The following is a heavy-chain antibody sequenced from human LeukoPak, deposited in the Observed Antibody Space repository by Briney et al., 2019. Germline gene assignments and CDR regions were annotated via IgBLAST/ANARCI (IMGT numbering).Heavy chain of an antibody. V-gene: IGHV4-59*01. CDR1: GGSISSYY. J-gene: IGHJ5*02. Sequence: SETLSLTCSVSGGSISSYYWSWIRQPPGKGLEWIGYIYYSGSTNYNPSLKSRVTISVDTSNNQFSLKLSSVTAADTAVYYCARSRGYSYGNWFDPWGQGTLVTVSS. D-gene: IGHD5-18*01. CDR2: IYYSGST. CDR3: ARSRGYSYGNWFDP.